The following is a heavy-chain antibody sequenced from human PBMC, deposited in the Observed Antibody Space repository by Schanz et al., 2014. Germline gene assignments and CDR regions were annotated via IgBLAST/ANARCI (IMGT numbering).Heavy chain of an antibody. D-gene: IGHD6-19*01. CDR1: GYTFTSYS. V-gene: IGHV7-4-1*02. CDR3: ARVGTGSGWGDSDH. Sequence: QVHLVQSGSELKKPGASVKVSCKASGYTFTSYSMNWVRQAPGQGLEWMGWINTHTGNPTYAQGFTGRFVFSLDTSVSTAYLEISSLRTEDTAVYFCARVGTGSGWGDSDHWGQGTLVTVTS. CDR2: INTHTGNP. J-gene: IGHJ4*02.